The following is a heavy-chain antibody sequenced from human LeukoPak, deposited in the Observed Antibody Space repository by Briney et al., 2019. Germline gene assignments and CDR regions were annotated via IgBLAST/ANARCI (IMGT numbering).Heavy chain of an antibody. CDR2: INWNSGNI. CDR1: GFTFDDYA. V-gene: IGHV3-9*01. Sequence: PGGSLRLSCAASGFTFDDYAMHWVRQAPGKGLEWVSAINWNSGNIGYADSVKGRFTISRDNAKNSLYLQMNSLRAEDTAVYYCARGPRAVAGRPVDYWGQGTLVTVSS. J-gene: IGHJ4*02. D-gene: IGHD6-19*01. CDR3: ARGPRAVAGRPVDY.